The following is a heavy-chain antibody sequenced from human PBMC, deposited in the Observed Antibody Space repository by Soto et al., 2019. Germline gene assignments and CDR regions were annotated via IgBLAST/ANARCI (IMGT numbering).Heavy chain of an antibody. D-gene: IGHD6-13*01. Sequence: GLLRHCCAAAEGTFIGYAVSWVRQEPGKGLEGVSAISGSGGSTYYADSVKGRFTISRDNSKNTLYLQMNSLRAEDTAVYYCAKDPQQLPTGDAFDIWGQGTMVTVSS. V-gene: IGHV3-23*01. CDR2: ISGSGGST. CDR3: AKDPQQLPTGDAFDI. CDR1: EGTFIGYA. J-gene: IGHJ3*02.